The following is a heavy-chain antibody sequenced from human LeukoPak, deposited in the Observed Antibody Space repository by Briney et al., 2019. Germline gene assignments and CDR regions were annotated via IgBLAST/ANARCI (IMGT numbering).Heavy chain of an antibody. V-gene: IGHV1-18*01. D-gene: IGHD2-21*02. CDR1: GYTFTSYG. J-gene: IGHJ3*02. CDR3: ARAYCGGDCYWPHPNDAFDI. CDR2: ISAYNGNT. Sequence: ASVKVSCKASGYTFTSYGISWVRQAPGQGLEWMGWISAYNGNTNYAQKLQGRVTMTTDTSTSTAYMELRSLRSEDTAVYYCARAYCGGDCYWPHPNDAFDIWGQGTMVTVSS.